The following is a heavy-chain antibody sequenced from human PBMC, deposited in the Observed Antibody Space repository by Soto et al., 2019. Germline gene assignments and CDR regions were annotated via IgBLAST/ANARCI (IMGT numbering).Heavy chain of an antibody. CDR2: ISYDGTKT. J-gene: IGHJ4*02. V-gene: IGHV3-30*03. CDR1: GFTFSIYA. CDR3: PTDRGPRRPWLIDPFAY. Sequence: QVQLVESGGGVVQPGRSLRVSCAASGFTFSIYAMHWVRQAPGTGLEWVAVISYDGTKTYYADSVKGRFTISRDNSKNPVYLQMTSLRDEDTAVSYCPTDRGPRRPWLIDPFAYWGQGTLVTVSP. D-gene: IGHD3-10*01.